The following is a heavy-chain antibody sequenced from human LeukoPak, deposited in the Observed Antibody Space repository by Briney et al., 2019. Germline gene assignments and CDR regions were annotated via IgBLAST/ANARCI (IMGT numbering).Heavy chain of an antibody. J-gene: IGHJ5*02. Sequence: GGSLRLSCAASGFTFSSYAMSWVRQAPGKGLEWVSAISGSGGSTYYADSVKGRFTISRDNSKNTLYLQMNSLRAEDTAVYYCAKDLGELWFGELFSFLFDPWGQGTLVTVSS. CDR3: AKDLGELWFGELFSFLFDP. D-gene: IGHD3-10*01. CDR1: GFTFSSYA. V-gene: IGHV3-23*01. CDR2: ISGSGGST.